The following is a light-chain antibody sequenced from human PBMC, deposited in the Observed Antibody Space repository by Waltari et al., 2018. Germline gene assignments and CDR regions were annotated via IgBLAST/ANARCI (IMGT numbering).Light chain of an antibody. V-gene: IGLV3-1*01. J-gene: IGLJ3*02. CDR1: QLGDKY. Sequence: SYELTQPPSVSVSPGQTASITCSGDQLGDKYVCWYQQKPGQSPVLVMYQDSKRPSGIPERISGSNSGNTATLTISGTQAMDEADYYCQAWDSNTFWVFGGGTKLTVL. CDR3: QAWDSNTFWV. CDR2: QDS.